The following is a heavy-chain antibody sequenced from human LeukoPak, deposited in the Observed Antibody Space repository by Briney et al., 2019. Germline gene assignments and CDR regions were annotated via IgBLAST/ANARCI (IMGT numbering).Heavy chain of an antibody. D-gene: IGHD3-3*01. V-gene: IGHV4-34*12. CDR3: ARGLASGYPPIPFDY. CDR1: GESFSGYY. Sequence: KSSETLSLTCVVYGESFSGYYWTWIRQPPGKGLEWIGEIIDTGSTKYNSSLKSRVTISVDTSKNEFPLNLTSVTAADTAIYYCARGLASGYPPIPFDYWGQGTLVTVSS. CDR2: IIDTGST. J-gene: IGHJ4*02.